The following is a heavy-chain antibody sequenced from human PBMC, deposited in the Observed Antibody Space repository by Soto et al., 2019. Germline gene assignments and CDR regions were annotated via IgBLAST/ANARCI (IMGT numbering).Heavy chain of an antibody. V-gene: IGHV4-59*08. CDR1: GGSITGYS. Sequence: QVQLQESGPGLVKPSETLSLTCTVSGGSITGYSWSWIRQPPGKGLEWLGYVYDSGLTNYNPSLKSRVSMALNMSKNQFSLQLSSLTAADTAVYYCAAAGSLYFYYYMDVWDKGTTVTVYS. D-gene: IGHD6-13*01. J-gene: IGHJ6*03. CDR2: VYDSGLT. CDR3: AAAGSLYFYYYMDV.